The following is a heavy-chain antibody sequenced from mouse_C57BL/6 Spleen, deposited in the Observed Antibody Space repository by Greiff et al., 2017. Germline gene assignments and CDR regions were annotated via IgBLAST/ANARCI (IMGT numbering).Heavy chain of an antibody. Sequence: VQLQQSGAELVRPGASVKLSCTASGFNIKDYYMHWVKQRPEQGLEWIGRIDPEDGDTEYAPKFQGKATMTADTSSNTAYLQLSSLTSEDTAVYYCTTEYVSFPWFAYWGQGTLVTVSA. V-gene: IGHV14-1*01. CDR1: GFNIKDYY. CDR2: IDPEDGDT. D-gene: IGHD5-1*01. J-gene: IGHJ3*01. CDR3: TTEYVSFPWFAY.